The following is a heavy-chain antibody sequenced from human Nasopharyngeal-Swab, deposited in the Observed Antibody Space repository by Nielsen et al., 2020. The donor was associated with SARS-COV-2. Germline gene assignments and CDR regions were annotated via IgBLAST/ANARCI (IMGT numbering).Heavy chain of an antibody. CDR3: VKGDIVVVVAAAEVY. V-gene: IGHV3-64D*08. CDR1: GFTFSSYA. Sequence: GGSLRLSCSASGFTFSSYAMHWVRQAPGKGLEYVSAISSNGGSTYYADSVKGRFTISRDNSKNTLYLQMSSLRAEDTAVYYCVKGDIVVVVAAAEVYWGQGTLVTVSS. D-gene: IGHD2-15*01. CDR2: ISSNGGST. J-gene: IGHJ4*02.